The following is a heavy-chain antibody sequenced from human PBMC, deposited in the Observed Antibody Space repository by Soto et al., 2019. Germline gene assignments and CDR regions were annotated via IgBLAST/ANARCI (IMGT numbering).Heavy chain of an antibody. CDR3: ANLRAYSSGYTFNYYYYGMDV. CDR1: GFTFSSYG. CDR2: ISYDGSNK. J-gene: IGHJ6*02. D-gene: IGHD6-19*01. V-gene: IGHV3-30*18. Sequence: GGSLRLSCAASGFTFSSYGMHWVRQAPGKGLEWVAVISYDGSNKYYADSVKGRFTISRDNSKNTLYLQMNSLRAEDTAVYYCANLRAYSSGYTFNYYYYGMDVWGQGTTVTVSS.